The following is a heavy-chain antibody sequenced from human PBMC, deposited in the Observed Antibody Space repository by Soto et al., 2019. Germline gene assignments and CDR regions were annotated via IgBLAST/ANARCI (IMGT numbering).Heavy chain of an antibody. D-gene: IGHD3-10*01. V-gene: IGHV4-30-4*08. CDR2: IYYTGST. J-gene: IGHJ4*02. CDR1: GGSISSGGYY. Sequence: PSETLSLTCTVSGGSISSGGYYWSWIRQHPGKGLEWIGYIYYTGSTQYNPSLKSRLSISVEASKSHLFLNLTSVTAADTGVYYCARSSALRSYYNLHFDYWGQGSLVTV. CDR3: ARSSALRSYYNLHFDY.